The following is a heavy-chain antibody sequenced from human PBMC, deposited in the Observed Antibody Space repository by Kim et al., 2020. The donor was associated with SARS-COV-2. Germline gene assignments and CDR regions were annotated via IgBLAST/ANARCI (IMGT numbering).Heavy chain of an antibody. CDR1: GDSVSSNSAA. CDR3: AREIVLGYCSGGSCPYYYYGMDV. CDR2: TYYRSKWYN. D-gene: IGHD2-15*01. Sequence: SQTLSLTCAISGDSVSSNSAAWNWIRQSPSRGLEWLGRTYYRSKWYNDYAVSVKSRITINPDTSKNQFSLQLNSVTPEDTAVYYCAREIVLGYCSGGSCPYYYYGMDVWGQGTTVTVSS. V-gene: IGHV6-1*01. J-gene: IGHJ6*02.